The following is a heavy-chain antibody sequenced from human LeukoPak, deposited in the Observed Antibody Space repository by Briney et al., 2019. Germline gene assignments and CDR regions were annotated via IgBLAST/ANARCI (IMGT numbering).Heavy chain of an antibody. CDR2: IWYDGSNK. CDR3: ARTMRPILTGYYSLDY. D-gene: IGHD3-9*01. J-gene: IGHJ4*02. CDR1: GFTFSSYG. Sequence: PGRSLRLSCAASGFTFSSYGMQWVRQAPGKGLEWVAVIWYDGSNKYYADSVKGRFTISRDNSKNTLYLQMNSLRAEDTAVYYCARTMRPILTGYYSLDYWGQGTLVTVSS. V-gene: IGHV3-33*01.